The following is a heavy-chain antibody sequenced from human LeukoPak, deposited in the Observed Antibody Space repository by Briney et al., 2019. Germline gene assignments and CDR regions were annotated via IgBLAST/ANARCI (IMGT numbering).Heavy chain of an antibody. V-gene: IGHV1-69*06. D-gene: IGHD6-19*01. CDR3: ARGGPNRSGWTLDH. Sequence: SVTVSCKASGGTFSSYAISWVRQAPGQGLEWMGGIIPIFGTANYAQKFQGRVTITWDTSATTAYMELSSLRSEDTAVYYCARGGPNRSGWTLDHWGQGTLVTVSS. J-gene: IGHJ4*02. CDR1: GGTFSSYA. CDR2: IIPIFGTA.